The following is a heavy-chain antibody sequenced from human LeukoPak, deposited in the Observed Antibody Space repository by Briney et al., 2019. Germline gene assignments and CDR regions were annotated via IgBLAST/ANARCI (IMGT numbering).Heavy chain of an antibody. V-gene: IGHV3-66*02. CDR1: GFTVSSNY. CDR3: ARDYYDSSGAGSL. D-gene: IGHD3-22*01. Sequence: GGSLRLSCAASGFTVSSNYMSWVRQAPGKGLEWVSVIYSGGSTYYADSVKGRFTISRDNSKNTLYLQMNSLRAEDTAVYYCARDYYDSSGAGSLWGQGTLVTVSS. CDR2: IYSGGST. J-gene: IGHJ4*02.